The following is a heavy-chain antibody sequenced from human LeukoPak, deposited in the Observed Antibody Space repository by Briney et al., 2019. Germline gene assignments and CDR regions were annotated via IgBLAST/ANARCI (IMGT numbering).Heavy chain of an antibody. Sequence: GGSLRLSCATSGFTFDDYDMSWVRQAPGKGLEWVSAISGSGGSTYYADSVKGRFTISRDNSKNTLYLQMNSLRAEDTAVYYCAKPDYYDSSGSPYWGQGTLVTVSS. CDR2: ISGSGGST. J-gene: IGHJ4*02. CDR1: GFTFDDYD. D-gene: IGHD3-22*01. CDR3: AKPDYYDSSGSPY. V-gene: IGHV3-23*01.